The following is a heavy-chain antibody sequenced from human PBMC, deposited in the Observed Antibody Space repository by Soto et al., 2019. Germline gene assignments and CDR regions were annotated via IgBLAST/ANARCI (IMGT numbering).Heavy chain of an antibody. CDR1: GFTFSNYY. D-gene: IGHD3-22*01. CDR2: ISSSSSYT. Sequence: QVQLVESGGGFVKPGGSLRLSCAASGFTFSNYYMSWIRQAPGKGLEWVSYISSSSSYTNYADSVKGRFTISRDNAKNALYLQMNSLRAEDPAVYYCARVYYDSSGACDYWGQGTLVTVSS. CDR3: ARVYYDSSGACDY. J-gene: IGHJ4*02. V-gene: IGHV3-11*06.